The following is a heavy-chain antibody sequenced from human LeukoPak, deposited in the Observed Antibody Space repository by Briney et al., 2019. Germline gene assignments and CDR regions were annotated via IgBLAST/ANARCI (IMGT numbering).Heavy chain of an antibody. CDR3: ARLGSSMTTVTIYYYYGMDV. D-gene: IGHD4-17*01. Sequence: PGGSLRLSCAASGFTFSSYAMSWVRQAPGKGLEWVPLISGSGGSTYYAGSVKGRFTISRDNSKNTLYLQMNSLRAEDTAVYYCARLGSSMTTVTIYYYYGMDVWGQGTTVTVSS. J-gene: IGHJ6*02. CDR1: GFTFSSYA. CDR2: ISGSGGST. V-gene: IGHV3-23*01.